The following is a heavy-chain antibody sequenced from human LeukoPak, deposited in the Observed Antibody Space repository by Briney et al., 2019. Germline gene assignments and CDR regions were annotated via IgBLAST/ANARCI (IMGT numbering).Heavy chain of an antibody. Sequence: GGSLRLSCAASGFTFSSYWMSWVRQAPGKELEWVANIKQNGSEKYYVDSVKGRFTISRDNAKKSLYLQMNSLRAEDTAVYYCATDPFGDSSQGDYWGQGTLVTVSS. CDR2: IKQNGSEK. CDR3: ATDPFGDSSQGDY. J-gene: IGHJ4*02. D-gene: IGHD3-22*01. V-gene: IGHV3-7*05. CDR1: GFTFSSYW.